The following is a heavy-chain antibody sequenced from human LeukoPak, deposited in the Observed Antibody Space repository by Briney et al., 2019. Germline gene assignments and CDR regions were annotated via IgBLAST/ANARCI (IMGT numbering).Heavy chain of an antibody. Sequence: GGSLRLSCAASGFTFSSYWMHWVRQAPGKGLEWVSAISGSGGSTYYADSVKGRFTISRDNSKNTLYLQMNSLRAEDTAVYYCAKVSGYYYDSSGYSSNWGQGTLVTVSS. CDR3: AKVSGYYYDSSGYSSN. CDR1: GFTFSSYW. CDR2: ISGSGGST. J-gene: IGHJ4*02. D-gene: IGHD3-22*01. V-gene: IGHV3-23*01.